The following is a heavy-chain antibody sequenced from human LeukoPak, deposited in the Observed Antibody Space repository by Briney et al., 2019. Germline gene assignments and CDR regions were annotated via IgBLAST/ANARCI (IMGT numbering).Heavy chain of an antibody. V-gene: IGHV3-23*01. CDR2: ISGSGGST. CDR1: GFTFSSYA. CDR3: AKSIAVAGTGDY. J-gene: IGHJ4*02. Sequence: GGSLRLSCAASGFTFSSYAMSWVRQAPGKGLEWVSAISGSGGSTYYADSVKGRFTISRDNSKNTPYLQMNSLRAEDTAVYYCAKSIAVAGTGDYWGQGTLVTVSS. D-gene: IGHD6-19*01.